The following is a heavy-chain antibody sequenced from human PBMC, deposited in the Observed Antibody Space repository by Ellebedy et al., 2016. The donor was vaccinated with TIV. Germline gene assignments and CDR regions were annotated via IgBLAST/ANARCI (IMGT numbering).Heavy chain of an antibody. V-gene: IGHV1-3*01. D-gene: IGHD2-15*01. CDR3: ARGRPTRYCSGGSCYSGPFDY. Sequence: ASVKVSXXASGYTFTSYAMHWVRQAPGQRLEWMGWINAGNGNTKYSQKFQGRVTITRDTSASTAYMELSSLRSEDTAVYYCARGRPTRYCSGGSCYSGPFDYWGQGTLVTVSS. J-gene: IGHJ4*02. CDR1: GYTFTSYA. CDR2: INAGNGNT.